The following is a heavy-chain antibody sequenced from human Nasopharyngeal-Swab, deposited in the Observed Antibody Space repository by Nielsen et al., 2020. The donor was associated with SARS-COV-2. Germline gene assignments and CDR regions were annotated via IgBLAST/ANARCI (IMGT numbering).Heavy chain of an antibody. Sequence: WIRQPPGKGLEWVSVISGSGGSTYYADSVKGRFTTSRDNSKTTVHFQMDRLRVEDTAVYFCAKSKGYTSSWNDYWGQGTLVTVSS. CDR3: AKSKGYTSSWNDY. V-gene: IGHV3-23*01. J-gene: IGHJ4*02. CDR2: ISGSGGST. D-gene: IGHD6-13*01.